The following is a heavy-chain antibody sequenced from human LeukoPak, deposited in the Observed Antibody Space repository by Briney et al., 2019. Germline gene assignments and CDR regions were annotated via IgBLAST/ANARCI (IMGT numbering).Heavy chain of an antibody. J-gene: IGHJ3*02. Sequence: SGTLSLTCAVSGGSISSGGYSWSWIRQPPGKGLEWIGCIYHSGSTYYNPSLKSRVTISVDRSKNQFSLKLSSVTAADTAVYYCARDTSPYYGSEHDAFDIWGQGTMVTVSS. CDR1: GGSISSGGYS. CDR3: ARDTSPYYGSEHDAFDI. D-gene: IGHD3-10*01. V-gene: IGHV4-30-2*01. CDR2: IYHSGST.